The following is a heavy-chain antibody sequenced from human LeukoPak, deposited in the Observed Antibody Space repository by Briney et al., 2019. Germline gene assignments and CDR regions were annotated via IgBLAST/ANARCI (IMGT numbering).Heavy chain of an antibody. CDR1: GFTFSSYA. D-gene: IGHD6-13*01. J-gene: IGHJ3*02. Sequence: GGSLRLSCAASGFTFSSYAMSWVRQAPGKGLEWVSAISGSGDSTYYADSVKGRFTISRDNSKNTLYLQMNSLRAEDTAVYYCASIAAATDAFDIWGQGTMVTVSS. CDR2: ISGSGDST. CDR3: ASIAAATDAFDI. V-gene: IGHV3-23*01.